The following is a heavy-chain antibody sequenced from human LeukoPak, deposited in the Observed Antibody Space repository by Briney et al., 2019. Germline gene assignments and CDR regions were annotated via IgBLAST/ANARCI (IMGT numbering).Heavy chain of an antibody. J-gene: IGHJ3*02. CDR1: GGSISTSNYY. D-gene: IGHD5-18*01. CDR3: ARPIQLWFAFDI. Sequence: PSETLSLTCTVSGGSISTSNYYWGWIRQPPGKGLEWIGEINHSGSTNYNPSLKSRVTISVDTSKNQFSLKLSSVTAADTAVYYCARPIQLWFAFDIWGQGTMVTVSS. V-gene: IGHV4-39*07. CDR2: INHSGST.